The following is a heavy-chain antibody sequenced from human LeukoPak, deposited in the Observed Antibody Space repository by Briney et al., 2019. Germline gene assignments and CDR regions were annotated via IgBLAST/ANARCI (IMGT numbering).Heavy chain of an antibody. V-gene: IGHV3-30-3*01. CDR3: AKGDSSGYYYVDY. CDR1: GFTFSSYA. J-gene: IGHJ4*02. Sequence: PGGSLRLSCAASGFTFSSYAMHWVRQAPGKGLEWVAVISYDGSNKYYADSVKGRFTISRDNSKNTLYLQMNSLRAEDTAVYYCAKGDSSGYYYVDYWGQGTLVTVSS. CDR2: ISYDGSNK. D-gene: IGHD3-22*01.